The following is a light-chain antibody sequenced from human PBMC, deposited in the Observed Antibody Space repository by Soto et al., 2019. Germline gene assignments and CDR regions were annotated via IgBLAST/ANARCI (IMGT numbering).Light chain of an antibody. CDR3: QSYDTSLSAYV. Sequence: QSVLTQPPSVSGAPGQRVTISCTGSSSNIGAGYAVHWHQQLPGKAPKLLIYGNSNRPSGVPDRFSGSKSGTSASLAITGLQAEDDADYYCQSYDTSLSAYVFGTGTKLTVL. CDR1: SSNIGAGYA. CDR2: GNS. J-gene: IGLJ1*01. V-gene: IGLV1-40*01.